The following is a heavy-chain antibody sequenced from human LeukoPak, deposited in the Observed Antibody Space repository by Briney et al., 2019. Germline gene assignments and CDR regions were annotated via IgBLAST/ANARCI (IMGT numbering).Heavy chain of an antibody. CDR3: ARDRKWINYDSSGHDY. CDR1: GYTFTSYG. D-gene: IGHD3-22*01. CDR2: ICAYNGNT. V-gene: IGHV1-18*01. J-gene: IGHJ4*02. Sequence: ASVKVSCKASGYTFTSYGISWVRQAPGQGLEWMGWICAYNGNTNYAQKLQGRVTMTTDTSTSTAYMELRSLRSDDTAVYYCARDRKWINYDSSGHDYWGQGTLVTVSS.